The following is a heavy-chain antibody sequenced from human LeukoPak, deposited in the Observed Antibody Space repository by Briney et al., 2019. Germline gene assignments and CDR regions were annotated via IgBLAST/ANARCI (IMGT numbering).Heavy chain of an antibody. J-gene: IGHJ4*02. CDR3: AKARAFGGVIAGFDY. CDR1: GFTFSSYG. CDR2: ISYDGSNK. D-gene: IGHD3-16*02. Sequence: GGSLRLSCAASGFTFSSYGMHWVRQAPGKGLEWVAVISYDGSNKYYADSVKGRFTISRDNSKNTLYLQMNSLRAEDTAVYYCAKARAFGGVIAGFDYWGQGTLVTVSS. V-gene: IGHV3-30*18.